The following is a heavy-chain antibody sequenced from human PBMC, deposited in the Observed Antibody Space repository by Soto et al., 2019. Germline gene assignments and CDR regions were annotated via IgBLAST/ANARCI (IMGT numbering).Heavy chain of an antibody. CDR2: VSYRGST. V-gene: IGHV4-61*08. J-gene: IGHJ4*02. Sequence: QVQLQESGPGLVKPSQTLSLTCTVSGGSISSGDYYWSWIRQPPGKGLEWIGYVSYRGSTNYNPSLKSRVTISVDTSKNQFSLILTSVTSADTALYYCSTRSSISGDLVDYWGQGTLVTVSS. CDR3: STRSSISGDLVDY. D-gene: IGHD4-17*01. CDR1: GGSISSGDYY.